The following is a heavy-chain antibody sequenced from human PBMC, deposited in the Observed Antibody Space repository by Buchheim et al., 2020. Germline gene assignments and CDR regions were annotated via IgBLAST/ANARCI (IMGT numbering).Heavy chain of an antibody. Sequence: QVQLVESGGGVVQPGRSLRLSCAASGFTFSSYAMHWVRQAPGKGLEWVAVISYDGSNKYYADSVKGRFTISRDNSKNTLYLQMNSLRAEDTAVYYCARDKGSSGWTPCFDYWGQGTL. V-gene: IGHV3-30-3*01. D-gene: IGHD6-19*01. J-gene: IGHJ4*02. CDR2: ISYDGSNK. CDR3: ARDKGSSGWTPCFDY. CDR1: GFTFSSYA.